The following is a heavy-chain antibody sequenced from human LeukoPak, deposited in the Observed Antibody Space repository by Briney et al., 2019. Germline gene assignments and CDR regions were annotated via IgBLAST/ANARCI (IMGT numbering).Heavy chain of an antibody. Sequence: ASVKVSCKASGGTFSSYAISWVRQAPGQGLEWMGWINPNSGGTNYAQKFQGRVTMTRDTSISTAYMELSRLRSDDTAVYYCARDPWGSGYFDYWGQGTLVTVSS. CDR1: GGTFSSYA. D-gene: IGHD7-27*01. CDR2: INPNSGGT. J-gene: IGHJ4*02. V-gene: IGHV1-2*02. CDR3: ARDPWGSGYFDY.